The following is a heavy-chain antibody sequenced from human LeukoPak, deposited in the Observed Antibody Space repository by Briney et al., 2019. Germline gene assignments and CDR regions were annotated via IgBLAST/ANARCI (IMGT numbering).Heavy chain of an antibody. V-gene: IGHV3-30*02. J-gene: IGHJ4*02. CDR1: GFTFSSYG. CDR3: TSHYGSGSYYQIY. Sequence: GGSLRLSCAASGFTFSSYGMHWVRQAPGKGLEWVAFIRYDGSNKYYADSVKGRFTISRDNSKNTLYLQMNSLRAEDTAVYYCTSHYGSGSYYQIYWGQGTLDTVSS. CDR2: IRYDGSNK. D-gene: IGHD3-10*01.